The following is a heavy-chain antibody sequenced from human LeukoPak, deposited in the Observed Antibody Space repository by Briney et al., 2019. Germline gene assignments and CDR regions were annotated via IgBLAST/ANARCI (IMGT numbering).Heavy chain of an antibody. CDR3: ASRGIAVAGTYYYYYGMDV. D-gene: IGHD6-19*01. Sequence: SETLSLTCTVSGGSISSSSYYWGWLRQPPGKGLEWIGSIYYSGSTYYNPYLKRRVTISVVTSKNQFSLKLSSVTAADTAVYYCASRGIAVAGTYYYYYGMDVWGQGTRSPSP. CDR1: GGSISSSSYY. V-gene: IGHV4-39*01. J-gene: IGHJ6*02. CDR2: IYYSGST.